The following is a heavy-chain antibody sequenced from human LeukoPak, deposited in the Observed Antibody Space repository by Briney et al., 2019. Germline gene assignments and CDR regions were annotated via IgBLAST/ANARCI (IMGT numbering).Heavy chain of an antibody. J-gene: IGHJ4*02. CDR2: ISYDGSNK. CDR1: GFTFSSYA. D-gene: IGHD1-26*01. CDR3: ARDFTTYSGSLGY. Sequence: PGGSLRLSCAASGFTFSSYAMHWVRQAPGKGLEWVAVISYDGSNKYYADSVKGRFTISRDNSKNTLYLQMNSLRAEDTVVYYCARDFTTYSGSLGYWGQGTLVTVSS. V-gene: IGHV3-30-3*01.